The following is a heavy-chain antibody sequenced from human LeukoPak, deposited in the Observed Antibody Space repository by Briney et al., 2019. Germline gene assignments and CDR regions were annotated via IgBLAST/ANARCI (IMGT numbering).Heavy chain of an antibody. Sequence: SETLSLTCTVSGGSISSYYWSWIRQPAEKGLEWIGRIYTSGSTNYNPSLKSRVTISVDTSKNQFSLKLSSVTAADTAVYYCARVGSAKYGDYQVDIWGQGTMVTVSS. D-gene: IGHD4-17*01. J-gene: IGHJ3*02. V-gene: IGHV4-4*07. CDR2: IYTSGST. CDR3: ARVGSAKYGDYQVDI. CDR1: GGSISSYY.